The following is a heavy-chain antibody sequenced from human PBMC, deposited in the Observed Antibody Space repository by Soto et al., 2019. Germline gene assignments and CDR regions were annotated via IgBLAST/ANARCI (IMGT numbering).Heavy chain of an antibody. CDR3: ARDLSGLQLWSDFDY. CDR1: GYTFTSYY. D-gene: IGHD5-18*01. V-gene: IGHV1-46*01. CDR2: INPSGGST. J-gene: IGHJ4*02. Sequence: QVQLVQSGAEVKKPGASVKVSCKASGYTFTSYYMHWVRQAPGQGLEWMGIINPSGGSTSYAQKFQGRVTMTRDTSTSTVYMELSSLRSEDTAVYYCARDLSGLQLWSDFDYWGQGTLVTVSS.